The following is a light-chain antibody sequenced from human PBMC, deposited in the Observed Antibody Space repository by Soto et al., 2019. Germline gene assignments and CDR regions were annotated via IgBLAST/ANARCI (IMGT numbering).Light chain of an antibody. V-gene: IGKV3-20*01. CDR3: QQYDSSPGT. J-gene: IGKJ1*01. Sequence: IVLTPSPGPLSLSPGERATLSCRASQNVRDSVLAWYQQNTGQAPSIVLYDTSTRATGVPDRFSGSGSGTDLDLTISRVEPEDFAVYFCQQYDSSPGTCGQGTKVDIK. CDR2: DTS. CDR1: QNVRDSV.